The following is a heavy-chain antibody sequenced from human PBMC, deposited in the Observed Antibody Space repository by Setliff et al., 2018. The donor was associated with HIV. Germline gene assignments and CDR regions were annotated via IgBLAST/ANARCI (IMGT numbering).Heavy chain of an antibody. Sequence: ASVKVSCKASGYTFTSYGISWVRQAPGQGLEWIGWISAYNGNRNYAQKLQGRVTMTTDTSTSTAYMELRRLRSDDTAVYYCAREIEQWLVDYWGQGTTVTVSS. CDR1: GYTFTSYG. CDR3: AREIEQWLVDY. J-gene: IGHJ4*03. V-gene: IGHV1-18*01. CDR2: ISAYNGNR. D-gene: IGHD6-19*01.